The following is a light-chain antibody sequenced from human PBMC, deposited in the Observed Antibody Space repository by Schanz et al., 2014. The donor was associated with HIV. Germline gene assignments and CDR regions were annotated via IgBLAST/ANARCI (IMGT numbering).Light chain of an antibody. V-gene: IGLV1-40*01. CDR2: GNS. CDR1: SSNIGAGYD. J-gene: IGLJ3*02. CDR3: SSYEGNNILV. Sequence: QSVLTQPPSVSGAPGQRVTISCTGNSSNIGAGYDVHWYQHLPGAAPKLLIFGNSNRPSGVPDRFSGSKSGTSASLAITGLQAEDEGDYFCSSYEGNNILVFGGGTKLTVL.